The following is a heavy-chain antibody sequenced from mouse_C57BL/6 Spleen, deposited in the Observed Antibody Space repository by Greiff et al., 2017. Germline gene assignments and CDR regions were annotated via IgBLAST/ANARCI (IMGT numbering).Heavy chain of an antibody. CDR1: GFTFSSYA. CDR3: TRAFYYYGSPWYFDV. CDR2: ISSGGDYI. D-gene: IGHD1-1*01. J-gene: IGHJ1*03. V-gene: IGHV5-9-1*02. Sequence: EVMLVESGEGLVKPGGSLKLSCAASGFTFSSYAMSWVRQTPEKRLEWVAYISSGGDYIYYADTVKGRFTISRDNARNTLYLQMSSLKSEDTAMYYCTRAFYYYGSPWYFDVWGTGTTVTVSS.